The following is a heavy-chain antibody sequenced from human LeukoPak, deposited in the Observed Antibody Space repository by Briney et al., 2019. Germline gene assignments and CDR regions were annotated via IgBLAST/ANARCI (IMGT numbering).Heavy chain of an antibody. V-gene: IGHV3-66*01. D-gene: IGHD3-22*01. CDR2: IYSGGST. CDR1: GFIVSSKY. J-gene: IGHJ4*02. CDR3: ARENYHDSSGLK. Sequence: GGSLRLSCAASGFIVSSKYMSWVRQAPGKGLEWVSVIYSGGSTHYADSVKGRFTISRDNSKNMLYLQMNSLRAEDTAIYYCARENYHDSSGLKWGQGTLVTVSS.